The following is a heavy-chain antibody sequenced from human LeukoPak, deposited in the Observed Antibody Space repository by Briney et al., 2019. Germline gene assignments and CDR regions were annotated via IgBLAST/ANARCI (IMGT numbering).Heavy chain of an antibody. CDR2: VHRGGNT. Sequence: PGGSLRLSCIASGFSVSTNHMSWVRQAPGKGLEWVSVVHRGGNTYYADSVKGRFTISRDNAKNMLYLQMNSLRAEDTAVYYCARSRYSDYEVLDLDYWGQGTLVTVSS. D-gene: IGHD5-12*01. CDR3: ARSRYSDYEVLDLDY. J-gene: IGHJ4*02. CDR1: GFSVSTNH. V-gene: IGHV3-53*01.